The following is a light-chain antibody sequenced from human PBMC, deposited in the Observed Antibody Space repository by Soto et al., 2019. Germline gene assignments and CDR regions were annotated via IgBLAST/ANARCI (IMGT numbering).Light chain of an antibody. V-gene: IGLV4-69*01. CDR3: QTWGSGIVV. CDR2: LNSDGSH. Sequence: QHVLTQSPSVSASLGASVKLTCTLSSGHSNYAIAWHQQQSEKGPRYLMKLNSDGSHSKGDGIPDRFSGSSSGAERYLTISSLQSEDEADYYCQTWGSGIVVFGGGTKLTVL. CDR1: SGHSNYA. J-gene: IGLJ2*01.